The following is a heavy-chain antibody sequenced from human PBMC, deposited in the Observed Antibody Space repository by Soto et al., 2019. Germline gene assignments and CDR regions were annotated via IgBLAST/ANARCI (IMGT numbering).Heavy chain of an antibody. J-gene: IGHJ4*02. CDR1: GGSFSGYY. CDR3: ARHHVRGRTIAGAAEF. V-gene: IGHV4-34*01. CDR2: INHSGNT. Sequence: SETLSLTCAVYGGSFSGYYWSWIRQPPGKGLEWIGEINHSGNTNYNPSLKSRVTISVDTSKNQLLLNLSSVTAADTAMYYCARHHVRGRTIAGAAEFWGQGTLVTVYS. D-gene: IGHD6-13*01.